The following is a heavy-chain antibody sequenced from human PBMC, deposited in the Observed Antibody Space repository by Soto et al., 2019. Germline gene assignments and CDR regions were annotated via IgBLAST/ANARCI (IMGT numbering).Heavy chain of an antibody. CDR3: ARDGWTVETAMVSQYVYGMDV. J-gene: IGHJ6*02. D-gene: IGHD5-18*01. V-gene: IGHV1-69*12. CDR2: IVPIFGTA. Sequence: QVQLVQSGAEVKKPGSSVKVSCKASGGTFISYAISWLRQAPGQGLEWMGGIVPIFGTANYAQQFQGRVTVTATSSTTPADMDLRSLGSEDKAVYYCARDGWTVETAMVSQYVYGMDVWGQGTTVSVSS. CDR1: GGTFISYA.